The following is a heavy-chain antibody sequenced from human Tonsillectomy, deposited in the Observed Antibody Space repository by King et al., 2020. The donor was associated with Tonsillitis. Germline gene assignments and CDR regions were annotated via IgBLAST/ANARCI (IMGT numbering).Heavy chain of an antibody. CDR2: ISYDGSNK. CDR1: GFTFSSYG. J-gene: IGHJ5*02. CDR3: AKVGDLGYCSSTSCSPFDP. Sequence: VQLVESGGGVVQPGRSLRLSCAASGFTFSSYGMHRVRQAPGKGLEWVAVISYDGSNKYYADSVKGRFTISRDNSKNTLYLQMNSLRAEDTAVYYCAKVGDLGYCSSTSCSPFDPWGQGTLVTVSS. D-gene: IGHD2-2*01. V-gene: IGHV3-30*18.